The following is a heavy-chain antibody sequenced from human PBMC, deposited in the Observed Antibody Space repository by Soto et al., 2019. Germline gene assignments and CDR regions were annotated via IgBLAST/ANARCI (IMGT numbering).Heavy chain of an antibody. Sequence: SETLSLTCAVSGGSISSSNWWSWVRQPPGKGLEWIGEIYHSGSTNYNPSLKSRVTISVDKSKNQFSLKLSSVTAADTAVYYCARDPYYDFWSGEYYYGMDVWGQVTTVTVSS. CDR2: IYHSGST. J-gene: IGHJ6*02. V-gene: IGHV4-4*02. CDR1: GGSISSSNW. CDR3: ARDPYYDFWSGEYYYGMDV. D-gene: IGHD3-3*01.